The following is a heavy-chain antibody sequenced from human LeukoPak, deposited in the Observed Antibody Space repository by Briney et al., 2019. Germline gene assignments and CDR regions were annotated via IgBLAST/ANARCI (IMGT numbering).Heavy chain of an antibody. V-gene: IGHV3-30*18. J-gene: IGHJ4*02. D-gene: IGHD3-22*01. CDR3: AKAVVYDSSGYYLSDY. CDR1: GFTFSSYG. Sequence: GGSLRLSCAASGFTFSSYGMHWVRQAPGKGLEWVAVISYDGSNKYYADSVKGRFTISRDNSKNTLYLQMNSLRAEDTAVYYCAKAVVYDSSGYYLSDYWGQGTLVTVSS. CDR2: ISYDGSNK.